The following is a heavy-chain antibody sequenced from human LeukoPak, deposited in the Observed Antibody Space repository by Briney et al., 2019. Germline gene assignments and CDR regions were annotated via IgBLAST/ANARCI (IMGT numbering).Heavy chain of an antibody. CDR2: ISAYNGNT. V-gene: IGHV1-18*01. CDR1: GYTFTSYG. CDR3: AREWGLESSGYYYAY. D-gene: IGHD3-22*01. J-gene: IGHJ4*02. Sequence: ASVKVSCKASGYTFTSYGISWVRQAPGQGLEWMGWISAYNGNTNYAQKLQGRVTMTTDTSTSTAYMELRSLRSDDTAVYYCAREWGLESSGYYYAYWGQGTLVTVSS.